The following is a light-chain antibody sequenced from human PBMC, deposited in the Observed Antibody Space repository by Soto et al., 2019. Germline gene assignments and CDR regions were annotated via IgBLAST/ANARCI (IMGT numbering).Light chain of an antibody. CDR1: SGDVGFYDL. CDR3: ASYTGSSTYV. V-gene: IGLV2-14*03. CDR2: GVT. Sequence: QSALTQPASMSGSPGQSITISCTGTSGDVGFYDLVSWYQQHPGKVPRLIIYGVTKRPSGVSHRFSGSKSGNTASLTISGLQVEDEADYSCASYTGSSTYVFGGGTKLTVL. J-gene: IGLJ3*02.